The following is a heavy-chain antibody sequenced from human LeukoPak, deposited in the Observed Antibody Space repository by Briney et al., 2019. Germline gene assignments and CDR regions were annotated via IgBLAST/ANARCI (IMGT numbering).Heavy chain of an antibody. CDR3: ARGGSGSYFSWLDP. J-gene: IGHJ5*02. Sequence: ASVKVSCKASGYTFTGYYIHWVRQAPGQGLECMGWINPNSGGTNYAQKFQGRVTMTRDTSISTAYMELSRLRSDDTAVYYCARGGSGSYFSWLDPWGQGTLVTVSS. D-gene: IGHD3-10*01. CDR1: GYTFTGYY. CDR2: INPNSGGT. V-gene: IGHV1-2*02.